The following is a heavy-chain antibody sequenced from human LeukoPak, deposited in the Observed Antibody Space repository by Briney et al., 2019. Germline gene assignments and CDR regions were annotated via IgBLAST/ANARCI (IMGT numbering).Heavy chain of an antibody. CDR1: GFTFSSYS. Sequence: AGGSLRLSCAASGFTFSSYSMNWVRQAPGKGLEWVSSISSSSSYIYYADSVKGRFTISRDNAKNSLYLQMNSLRAEDTAVYYCARASYCGGDCYGEIDYWGQGTLVTVSS. V-gene: IGHV3-21*01. J-gene: IGHJ4*02. CDR2: ISSSSSYI. D-gene: IGHD2-21*02. CDR3: ARASYCGGDCYGEIDY.